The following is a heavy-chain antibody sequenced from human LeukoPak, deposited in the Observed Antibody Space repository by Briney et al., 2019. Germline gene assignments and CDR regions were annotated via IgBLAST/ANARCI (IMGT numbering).Heavy chain of an antibody. CDR3: ARDLSYDSSGYYHESFSSF. V-gene: IGHV1-18*01. Sequence: ASVKVSCKASGYTFTSYGISWVRQAPGQGLEWMGWISAYNGNTNYAQKLQGRVTMTTDTSTSTAYMELRSLRSDDTAVYYCARDLSYDSSGYYHESFSSFWGQGTLVTVSS. CDR2: ISAYNGNT. D-gene: IGHD3-22*01. CDR1: GYTFTSYG. J-gene: IGHJ4*02.